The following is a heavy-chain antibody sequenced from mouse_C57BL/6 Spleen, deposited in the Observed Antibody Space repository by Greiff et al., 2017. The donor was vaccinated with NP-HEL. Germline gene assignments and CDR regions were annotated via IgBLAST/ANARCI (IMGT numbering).Heavy chain of an antibody. Sequence: VHVKQSGAELVRPGASVKLSCTASGFNIKDYYMHWVKQRPEQGLEWIGRIDPEDGDTEYAPKFQGKATMTADTSSNTAYLQLSSLTSEDTAVYYCTTITVPFAYWGQGTLVTVSA. CDR1: GFNIKDYY. CDR2: IDPEDGDT. J-gene: IGHJ3*01. V-gene: IGHV14-1*01. CDR3: TTITVPFAY.